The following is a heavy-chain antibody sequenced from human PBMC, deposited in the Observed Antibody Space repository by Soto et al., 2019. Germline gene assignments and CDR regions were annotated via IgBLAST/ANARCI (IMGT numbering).Heavy chain of an antibody. CDR3: SRSLNS. J-gene: IGHJ4*02. CDR1: GFTFSTYW. Sequence: SLRLSCAASGFTFSTYWMDWVRQTPGKGLEWVANINQDGSEKNYVDSVKGRFTISRDNAKNSLYLQMSSLTAEDSALYYCSRSLNSWGQGTLGTV. V-gene: IGHV3-7*01. CDR2: INQDGSEK.